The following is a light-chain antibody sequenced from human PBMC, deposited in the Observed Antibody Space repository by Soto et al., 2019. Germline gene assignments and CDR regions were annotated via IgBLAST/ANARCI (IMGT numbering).Light chain of an antibody. V-gene: IGLV2-14*03. Sequence: QSALTQPASVSGSPGQSITISCTGTSSDVGGYNYVSCYQHHPGKAPKLMIYDVSNRPSVVSNRFSGSKSGNTASLTISGLPAEDEADYCCSSYTSSSLHVFGTGTKLTVL. CDR1: SSDVGGYNY. CDR2: DVS. J-gene: IGLJ1*01. CDR3: SSYTSSSLHV.